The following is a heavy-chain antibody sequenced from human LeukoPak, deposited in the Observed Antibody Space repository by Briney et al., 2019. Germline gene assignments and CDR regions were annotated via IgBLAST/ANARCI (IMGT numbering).Heavy chain of an antibody. CDR3: ARAGYYDSSGYHKSDWFDP. Sequence: ASVKVSCKTSGYTFTGYYMHWVRQAPGQGLEWTGWINPNSGGTNYAQKFQGRVTMTRDTSTSTAYMELSRLRSDDTAVYYCARAGYYDSSGYHKSDWFDPWGQGTLVTVSS. CDR1: GYTFTGYY. V-gene: IGHV1-2*02. J-gene: IGHJ5*02. D-gene: IGHD3-22*01. CDR2: INPNSGGT.